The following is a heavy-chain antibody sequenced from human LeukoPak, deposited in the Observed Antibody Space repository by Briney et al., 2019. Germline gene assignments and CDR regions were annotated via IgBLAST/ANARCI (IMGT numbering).Heavy chain of an antibody. CDR2: IYYSGST. J-gene: IGHJ4*02. Sequence: SETLSLTCTVSGGSISSYYWSWIRQPPGKGLEWIGYIYYSGSTNYNPSLKSRVTISVDTSKNQFSLKLSSVTTADTAVYYCARGRGVIDYWGQGTLVTVSS. CDR1: GGSISSYY. V-gene: IGHV4-59*01. D-gene: IGHD3-10*01. CDR3: ARGRGVIDY.